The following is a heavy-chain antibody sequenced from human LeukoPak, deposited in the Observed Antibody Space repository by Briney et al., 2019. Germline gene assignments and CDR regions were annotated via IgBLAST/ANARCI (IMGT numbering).Heavy chain of an antibody. CDR1: GFTFSAYN. Sequence: GGSLRLSCVASGFTFSAYNMNWVRQAPGKGLEWVSYISSTGNTIYYVDSVKGRFTISRDIAKNSLYLQMNSLRDEDTAVYYCARDRGNYWGQGTLVTVSS. J-gene: IGHJ4*02. V-gene: IGHV3-48*02. CDR2: ISSTGNTI. D-gene: IGHD3-10*01. CDR3: ARDRGNY.